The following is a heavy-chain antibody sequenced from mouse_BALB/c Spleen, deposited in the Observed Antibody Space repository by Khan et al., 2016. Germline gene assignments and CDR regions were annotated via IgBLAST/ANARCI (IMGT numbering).Heavy chain of an antibody. CDR3: NAGLLRLLWYFDV. CDR1: GFNIKDYY. D-gene: IGHD1-2*01. Sequence: VQLQQSGAELVRSGASVKLSCTASGFNIKDYYMHWVKQRPEQGLEWIGWIDPENGDTEYAPKFQGKATVTADTSSNTAYLQLSSLTSEDSAVSYYNAGLLRLLWYFDVWGAGTTVTVSS. V-gene: IGHV14-4*02. J-gene: IGHJ1*01. CDR2: IDPENGDT.